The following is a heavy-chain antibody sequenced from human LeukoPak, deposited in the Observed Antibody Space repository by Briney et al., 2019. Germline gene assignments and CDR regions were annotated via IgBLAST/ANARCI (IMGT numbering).Heavy chain of an antibody. CDR3: AKGHVRYGDFDY. CDR2: ISGSGGST. Sequence: GGSLRLSCAASGFTFSSYAMSWVRQAPGKGLEWVSAISGSGGSTYYADSVKGRFTISRDNSKNTLYLQMNSLRVEDTAVYYCAKGHVRYGDFDYWGQGTLVTVSS. J-gene: IGHJ4*02. V-gene: IGHV3-23*01. D-gene: IGHD4-17*01. CDR1: GFTFSSYA.